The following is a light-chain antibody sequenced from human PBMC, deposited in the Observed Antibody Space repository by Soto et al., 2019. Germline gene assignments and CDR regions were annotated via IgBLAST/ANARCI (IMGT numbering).Light chain of an antibody. Sequence: QSALTQPASVSGSPGQSITISCTGTSSDIGAYNYVSWYQHHPGKAPKFMMYEVSYRPSGVSNRFSGSKSGNTASLTISGLQAEDEADYYCSSYTSTSTVLFGGGTKLT. J-gene: IGLJ2*01. CDR2: EVS. CDR3: SSYTSTSTVL. CDR1: SSDIGAYNY. V-gene: IGLV2-14*01.